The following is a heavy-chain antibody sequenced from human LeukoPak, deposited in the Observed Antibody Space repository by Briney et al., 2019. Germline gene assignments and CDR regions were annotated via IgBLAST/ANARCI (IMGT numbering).Heavy chain of an antibody. CDR1: GYTLTELS. D-gene: IGHD3-22*01. CDR3: ARSYYYDSSLLFDY. Sequence: ASVKVSCKVSGYTLTELSMHWVRQAPGQGLEWMGIINPSGGSTSCAQKFQGRVTMTRDTSTSTVYMELSSLRSEDTAVYYCARSYYYDSSLLFDYWGQGTLVTVSS. V-gene: IGHV1-46*01. J-gene: IGHJ4*02. CDR2: INPSGGST.